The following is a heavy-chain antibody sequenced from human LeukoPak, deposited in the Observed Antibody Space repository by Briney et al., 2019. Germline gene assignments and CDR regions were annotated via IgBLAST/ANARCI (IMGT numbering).Heavy chain of an antibody. CDR3: ARRGEQLLSTYYYYMDV. CDR1: GYTFTSYD. V-gene: IGHV1-8*01. Sequence: ASVKVSCKASGYTFTSYDISWVRQATGQGLEWMGWMNPNSGNTGYAQKFQGRVTMTRNTSISTAYMELSSLRSEDTAVYYCARRGEQLLSTYYYYMDVWGKGTTVTVSS. J-gene: IGHJ6*03. D-gene: IGHD6-13*01. CDR2: MNPNSGNT.